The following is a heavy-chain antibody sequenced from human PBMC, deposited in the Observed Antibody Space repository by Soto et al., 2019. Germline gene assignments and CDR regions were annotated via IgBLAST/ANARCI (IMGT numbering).Heavy chain of an antibody. V-gene: IGHV1-24*01. CDR1: GYTLTELS. Sequence: ASVKVSCKVSGYTLTELSMHWVRQAPGKGLEWMGGFDPEDGETIYAQKLQGRVTMTEDTSTDTAYMELSSLRSEDTAVYYCATGGGYCSSTSCYTKGMDVWGQGTTVTVSS. CDR2: FDPEDGET. CDR3: ATGGGYCSSTSCYTKGMDV. J-gene: IGHJ6*02. D-gene: IGHD2-2*02.